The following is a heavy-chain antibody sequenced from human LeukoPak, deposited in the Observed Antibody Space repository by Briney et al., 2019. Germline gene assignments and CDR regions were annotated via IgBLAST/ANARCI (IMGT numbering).Heavy chain of an antibody. CDR2: INPNRGGT. V-gene: IGHV1-2*02. CDR1: RYTFTGYY. Sequence: ASVKVSCKASRYTFTGYYIHSVRQAPGQGLEWMGWINPNRGGTNYAQNLQGRVTLTRDTSLSTAYMELSRLRSDDTAVYYCARGRQSSSSWYFDLWGRGILVTVFS. D-gene: IGHD6-13*01. CDR3: ARGRQSSSSWYFDL. J-gene: IGHJ2*01.